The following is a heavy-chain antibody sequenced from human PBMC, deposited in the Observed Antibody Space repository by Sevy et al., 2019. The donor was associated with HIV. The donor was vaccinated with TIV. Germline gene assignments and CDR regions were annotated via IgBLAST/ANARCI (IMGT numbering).Heavy chain of an antibody. V-gene: IGHV1-3*01. D-gene: IGHD2-15*01. CDR3: AKDFCSGGSCYSAFVY. CDR1: GYSFTSYI. Sequence: ASVKVSCKASGYSFTSYIMHWVRQAPGQRIEWIGWVNAGNGDTKYSQKFQGRVTITRDTSASTAYMELNSLRSEDTAVYYCAKDFCSGGSCYSAFVYWGQGTLVTVSS. J-gene: IGHJ4*02. CDR2: VNAGNGDT.